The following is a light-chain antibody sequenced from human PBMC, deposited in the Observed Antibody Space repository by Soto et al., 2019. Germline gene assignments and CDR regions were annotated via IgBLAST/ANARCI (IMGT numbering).Light chain of an antibody. Sequence: DIHMTQSPSTLSVSVLDIVTITFLASQTISSWLAWYQQKPGKAPNLLICDASTLESGVPARFSGGDSGTESTLTISSLQPDDFTTFYCQQYNSYPWTFGQGTKVDIK. V-gene: IGKV1-5*01. CDR2: DAS. CDR3: QQYNSYPWT. CDR1: QTISSW. J-gene: IGKJ1*01.